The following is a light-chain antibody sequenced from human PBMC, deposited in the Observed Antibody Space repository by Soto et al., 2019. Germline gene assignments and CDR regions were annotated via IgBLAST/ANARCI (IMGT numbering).Light chain of an antibody. J-gene: IGLJ3*02. Sequence: QSALTQPRSVSGSPGQSVTISCTGTSSDVGAYTYVSWYQHHPGKAPKLMIFDVTNRPSGVPGRFSGSKSGYTASLTISGLQTDDEADYYCSYAGAYAVVFGGGTKLTVL. CDR3: CSYAGAYAVV. CDR1: SSDVGAYTY. CDR2: DVT. V-gene: IGLV2-11*01.